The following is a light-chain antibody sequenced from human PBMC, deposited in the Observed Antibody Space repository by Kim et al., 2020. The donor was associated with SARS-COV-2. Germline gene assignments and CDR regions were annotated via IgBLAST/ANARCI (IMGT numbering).Light chain of an antibody. CDR2: GNS. CDR3: QSYDSSLSVVV. Sequence: RVTISCTGSSSNFGAGYDVHWYQQLPGTAPKLLIYGNSNRPSGVPDRFSGSKSGTSASLAITGLQAEDEADYYCQSYDSSLSVVVFGGGTQLTVL. V-gene: IGLV1-40*01. J-gene: IGLJ2*01. CDR1: SSNFGAGYD.